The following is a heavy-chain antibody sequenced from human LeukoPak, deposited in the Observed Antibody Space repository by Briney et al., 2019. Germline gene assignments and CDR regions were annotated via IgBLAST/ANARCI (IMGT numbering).Heavy chain of an antibody. D-gene: IGHD3-22*01. CDR1: GFTFSSYA. CDR2: ISGSGGST. V-gene: IGHV3-23*01. Sequence: GGSLRLSCAASGFTFSSYAMSWVRQAPGKGLEWVSVISGSGGSTYYADSAKGRLTISRDNSKNTLYLQMNSLRAEDTAVYYCAKGGITMIVVVIQYYFDYWGQGTLVTVSS. CDR3: AKGGITMIVVVIQYYFDY. J-gene: IGHJ4*02.